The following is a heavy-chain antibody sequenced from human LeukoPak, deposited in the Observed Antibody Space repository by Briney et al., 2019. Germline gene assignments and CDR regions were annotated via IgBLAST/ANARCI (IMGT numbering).Heavy chain of an antibody. D-gene: IGHD6-13*01. V-gene: IGHV4-4*07. CDR3: ARQGYGASWYHLDY. J-gene: IGHJ4*02. Sequence: ASDTLCLTCTVSGGSINSYFWGWVRQPAGKGLEWIGRIYTTGTTHFNPSLRSRLTMSVDTSKNLFSLNLSSVTAADTAVYYCARQGYGASWYHLDYWGRGTLVTVSS. CDR2: IYTTGTT. CDR1: GGSINSYF.